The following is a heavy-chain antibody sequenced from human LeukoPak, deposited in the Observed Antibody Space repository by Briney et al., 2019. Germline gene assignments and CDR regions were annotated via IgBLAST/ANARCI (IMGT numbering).Heavy chain of an antibody. J-gene: IGHJ3*02. CDR3: ARSMFGDSTGYNDAFDM. CDR2: IRYGGSKK. CDR1: GFTFSHHC. V-gene: IGHV3-33*01. Sequence: EGSLRLSCAVSGFTFSHHCMHWGRQAPGKGLEWVAVIRYGGSKKYYADSVRGRFTISRDDSKNMLFLQMISLRAEDAALYYCARSMFGDSTGYNDAFDMWGQGTMVTVSS. D-gene: IGHD3-22*01.